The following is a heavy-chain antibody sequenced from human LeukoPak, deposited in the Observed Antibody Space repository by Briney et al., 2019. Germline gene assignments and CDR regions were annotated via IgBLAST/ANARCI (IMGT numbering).Heavy chain of an antibody. CDR1: GYTFTSYG. V-gene: IGHV1-18*01. CDR2: ISSYNGNT. D-gene: IGHD2-21*02. Sequence: ASVKVSCKASGYTFTSYGISWVRQAPGQGLEWMGWISSYNGNTNYAQKFQGRVTMTRDTSITTAYMELSRLRSDDTAMYYCARTWGLASCAGDCLHDAFDIWGQGTMVTVSS. CDR3: ARTWGLASCAGDCLHDAFDI. J-gene: IGHJ3*02.